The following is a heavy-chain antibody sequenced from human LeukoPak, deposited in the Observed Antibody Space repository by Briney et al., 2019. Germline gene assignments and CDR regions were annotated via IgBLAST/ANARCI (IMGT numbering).Heavy chain of an antibody. Sequence: GGSLRLSCAASGFTFSSYAMHWVRQAPGKGLEWVAVISYDGSNKYYADSVKGRFTISRDNSKNTLYLQMNSLRAEDTAVYYCAKLLGGYDLEHHDAFDIWGQGTMVTVSS. CDR3: AKLLGGYDLEHHDAFDI. V-gene: IGHV3-30-3*02. CDR1: GFTFSSYA. D-gene: IGHD5-12*01. J-gene: IGHJ3*02. CDR2: ISYDGSNK.